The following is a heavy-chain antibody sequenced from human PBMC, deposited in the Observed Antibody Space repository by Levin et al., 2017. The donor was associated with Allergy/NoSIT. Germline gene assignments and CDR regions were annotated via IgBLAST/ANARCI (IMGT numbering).Heavy chain of an antibody. Sequence: GSLRLSCAVSGGSISSSNWWSWVRQPPVKGLEWIGEIYHSGRTNYNPSLKSRVTISVDKSKNQFSLKLSSVTAADTAVYYCARNGHYGNWFDPWGQGTLVTVSS. CDR2: IYHSGRT. CDR1: GGSISSSNW. J-gene: IGHJ5*02. D-gene: IGHD3-16*01. CDR3: ARNGHYGNWFDP. V-gene: IGHV4-4*02.